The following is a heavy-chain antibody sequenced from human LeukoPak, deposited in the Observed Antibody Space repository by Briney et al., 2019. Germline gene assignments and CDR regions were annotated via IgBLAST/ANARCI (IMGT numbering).Heavy chain of an antibody. CDR3: YSSIRGVIRGLDY. D-gene: IGHD3-10*01. CDR1: GFTFSSYA. J-gene: IGHJ4*02. CDR2: ISGSGGST. Sequence: PGGSLRLSCAASGFTFSSYAMSGVRQAPGKGLEWVSAISGSGGSTYYADPVKGRFTISRDNSKNTLYLQMNSLRAEDTAVYYCYSSIRGVIRGLDYWGQGTLVTVSS. V-gene: IGHV3-23*01.